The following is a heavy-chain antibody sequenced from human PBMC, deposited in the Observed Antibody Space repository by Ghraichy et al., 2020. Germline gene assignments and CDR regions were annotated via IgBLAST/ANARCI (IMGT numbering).Heavy chain of an antibody. CDR3: TRDFDPFDY. V-gene: IGHV4-59*01. CDR1: GGSISRYY. CDR2: IHYSGST. J-gene: IGHJ4*02. Sequence: EYLNISCTVSGGSISRYYWSWIRQPPGKGLEWIGYIHYSGSTKYNPSLKSRVTISVDTSKNQFSLELSSVTAADTAVYYCTRDFDPFDYWGQGTLVTVSS. D-gene: IGHD3-9*01.